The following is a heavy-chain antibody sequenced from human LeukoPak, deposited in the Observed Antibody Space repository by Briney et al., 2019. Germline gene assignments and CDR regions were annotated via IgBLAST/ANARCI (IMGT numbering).Heavy chain of an antibody. D-gene: IGHD6-19*01. J-gene: IGHJ4*02. CDR3: ATLPGGWLVQDY. CDR1: GYTLTELS. CDR2: FDPEDGET. Sequence: ASVKVSCKVSGYTLTELSMHWVRQAPGRELEWMGGFDPEDGETIYAQKFQGRVTMTEDTSTDTAYMELSSLRSEDTAVYYCATLPGGWLVQDYWGQGTLVTVSS. V-gene: IGHV1-24*01.